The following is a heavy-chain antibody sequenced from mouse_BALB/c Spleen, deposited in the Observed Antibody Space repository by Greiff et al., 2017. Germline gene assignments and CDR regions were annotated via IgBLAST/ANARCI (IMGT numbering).Heavy chain of an antibody. V-gene: IGHV1S81*02. Sequence: QVQLHQPGAELVKPGASVKLSCKASGYTFTSYWMHWVKQRPGQGLEWIGEINPSNGRTNYNEKFKSKATLTEDKSSSTAYMQLSSLTSEDSAVYYCARETTATSYWYFDVWGAGTTVTVAS. CDR3: ARETTATSYWYFDV. CDR2: INPSNGRT. J-gene: IGHJ1*01. D-gene: IGHD1-2*01. CDR1: GYTFTSYW.